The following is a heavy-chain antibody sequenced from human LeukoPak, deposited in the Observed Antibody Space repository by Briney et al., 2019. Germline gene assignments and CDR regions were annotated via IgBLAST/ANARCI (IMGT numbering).Heavy chain of an antibody. V-gene: IGHV4-39*01. Sequence: SETLSLTCTVSGGSISSSTYYWVWLRQPPGKGLDWIISINYSGSTYYNSSLKSRVTISVATYQNSFYLKLSAVTAADTAAYFCARRWKLVNDYGGQGTLVTVSS. D-gene: IGHD4-23*01. CDR2: INYSGST. CDR1: GGSISSSTYY. CDR3: ARRWKLVNDY. J-gene: IGHJ4*02.